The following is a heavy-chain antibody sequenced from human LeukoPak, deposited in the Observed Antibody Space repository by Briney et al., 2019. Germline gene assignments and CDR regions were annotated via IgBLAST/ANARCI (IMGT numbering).Heavy chain of an antibody. D-gene: IGHD1-26*01. V-gene: IGHV1-58*02. J-gene: IGHJ4*02. Sequence: SVKVSCKASGFTFTSSAMQWVRQARGQRLEWIGWIVVGSGNTNYAQKFQERVTINRDMSTSKAYMELSSLRSEDTAVYYCAARIVGSQGGFDYWGQGTLVTVSS. CDR3: AARIVGSQGGFDY. CDR2: IVVGSGNT. CDR1: GFTFTSSA.